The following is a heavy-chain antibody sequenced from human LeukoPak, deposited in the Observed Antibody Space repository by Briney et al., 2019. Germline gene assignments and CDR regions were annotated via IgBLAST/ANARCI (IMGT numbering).Heavy chain of an antibody. D-gene: IGHD2-21*02. CDR3: ARSPDYCGGDCYPDYYYYYMDV. Sequence: GGSLRLSCAASGFTFSDYYMSWIRQAPGKGLEWVSYISSSGSTIYYADSVKGRFTISRDNAKNSLYLQMNSLRAEDTAVYYCARSPDYCGGDCYPDYYYYYMDVWGKGTMVTVSS. V-gene: IGHV3-11*04. J-gene: IGHJ6*03. CDR2: ISSSGSTI. CDR1: GFTFSDYY.